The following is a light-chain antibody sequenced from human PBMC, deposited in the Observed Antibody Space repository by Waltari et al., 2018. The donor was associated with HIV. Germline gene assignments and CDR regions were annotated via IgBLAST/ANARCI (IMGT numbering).Light chain of an antibody. CDR3: CSYAGTYTYVL. V-gene: IGLV2-11*01. Sequence: QSALTQPRPVSGSPGQSVTLSCTGPSSDVGGYDYVPWYLQHPGKVPKLIIYEVIKRPSGVPDRFSGSKSGNTASLTISGLQTEDEADYFCCSYAGTYTYVLFGGGTKLTVL. CDR2: EVI. CDR1: SSDVGGYDY. J-gene: IGLJ3*02.